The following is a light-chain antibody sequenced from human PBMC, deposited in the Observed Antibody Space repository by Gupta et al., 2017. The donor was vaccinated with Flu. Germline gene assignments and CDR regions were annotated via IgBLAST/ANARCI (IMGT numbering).Light chain of an antibody. CDR1: QSVSTN. Sequence: PATLSRSPGESAALSCWASQSVSTNLAWYQHRPGRAPRLLISGASTRATGIPARFSGSGSRTEFTLTISSLQSEDFGVYYCQQYNNWPRTFGGGTKVEIK. V-gene: IGKV3-15*01. J-gene: IGKJ4*01. CDR2: GAS. CDR3: QQYNNWPRT.